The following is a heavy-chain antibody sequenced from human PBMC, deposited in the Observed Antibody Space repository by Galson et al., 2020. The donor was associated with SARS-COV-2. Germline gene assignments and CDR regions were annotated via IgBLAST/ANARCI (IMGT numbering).Heavy chain of an antibody. Sequence: ASVKVSCKASGYTFTSYDINWVRQATGQGLEWMGWMNPNSGNTSYAQKFQGRVTMTRNTSIITAYMELSSLTSDDTAVYFYSRGNVGAIGFWGQGTLVTVSS. CDR1: GYTFTSYD. J-gene: IGHJ4*02. V-gene: IGHV1-8*01. CDR2: MNPNSGNT. CDR3: SRGNVGAIGF. D-gene: IGHD1-26*01.